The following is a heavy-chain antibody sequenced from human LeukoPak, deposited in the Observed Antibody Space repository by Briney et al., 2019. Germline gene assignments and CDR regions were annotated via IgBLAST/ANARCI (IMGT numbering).Heavy chain of an antibody. CDR2: INQDGSKA. J-gene: IGHJ4*02. D-gene: IGHD1-1*01. CDR3: ARENWSIDY. Sequence: PGGSLRLSCADSGFTVSSNSMSWVRQAPGKGLEWVANINQDGSKAYYVDSVKGRFTFSRDNAKNSVYLQMNSLRAEDTVVYYCARENWSIDYWGQGTLVTVSS. CDR1: GFTVSSNS. V-gene: IGHV3-7*01.